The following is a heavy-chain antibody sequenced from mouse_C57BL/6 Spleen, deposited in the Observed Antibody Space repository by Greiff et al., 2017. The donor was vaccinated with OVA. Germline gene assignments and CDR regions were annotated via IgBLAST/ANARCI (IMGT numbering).Heavy chain of an antibody. CDR3: ARGGNSDGSRVLWYFDV. J-gene: IGHJ1*03. D-gene: IGHD1-1*01. V-gene: IGHV1-82*01. CDR1: GYAFSSSW. Sequence: QVQLQQSGPELVKPGASVKISCKASGYAFSSSWMNWVKQRPGTGLEWIGRIYPGDGDTNYNGKFKGKATLTADKSSSTAYMQLSSLTSEDSAVYFCARGGNSDGSRVLWYFDVWGTGTTVTVSS. CDR2: IYPGDGDT.